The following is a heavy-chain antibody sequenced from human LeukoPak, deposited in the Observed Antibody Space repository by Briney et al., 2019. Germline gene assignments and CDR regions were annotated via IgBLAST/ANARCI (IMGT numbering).Heavy chain of an antibody. Sequence: AGGSLRLSCAASGFTFSSYEMNWVRQAPGKGPECVSSISSSGNTIYYADSVKGRFTISRDNAKNSLYLQMNSLRAEDSAIYYCARDHGAYWGQGTLVTVSS. V-gene: IGHV3-48*03. CDR1: GFTFSSYE. CDR3: ARDHGAY. J-gene: IGHJ4*02. D-gene: IGHD3-10*01. CDR2: ISSSGNTI.